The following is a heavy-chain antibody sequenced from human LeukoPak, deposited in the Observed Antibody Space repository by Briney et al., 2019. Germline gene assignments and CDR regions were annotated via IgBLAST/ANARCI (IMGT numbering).Heavy chain of an antibody. CDR2: ISYDGSNK. CDR3: AGDNSGSYSDFDY. D-gene: IGHD1-26*01. CDR1: GFTFSSYA. J-gene: IGHJ4*02. V-gene: IGHV3-30*04. Sequence: GRSLRLSCAASGFTFSSYAMHWVRQAPGKGLEWVAVISYDGSNKYYADSVKGRFTISRDNSKNTLYLQMNSLRAEDTAVYYCAGDNSGSYSDFDYWGQGTLVTVSS.